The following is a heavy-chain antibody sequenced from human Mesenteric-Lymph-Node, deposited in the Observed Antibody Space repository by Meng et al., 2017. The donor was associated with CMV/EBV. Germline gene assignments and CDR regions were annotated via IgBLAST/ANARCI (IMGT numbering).Heavy chain of an antibody. V-gene: IGHV3-30*04. CDR3: ARERSTPNHKQLVWFDP. CDR1: GFTFSSYA. D-gene: IGHD6-6*01. J-gene: IGHJ5*02. Sequence: LTCAASGFTFSSYAMHWVRQAPGKGLEWMAVISHDGSNQWYADSVKGRFTISRDNSKNTLYLQMNSLRVDDTAVYYCARERSTPNHKQLVWFDPWGQGTLVTVSS. CDR2: ISHDGSNQ.